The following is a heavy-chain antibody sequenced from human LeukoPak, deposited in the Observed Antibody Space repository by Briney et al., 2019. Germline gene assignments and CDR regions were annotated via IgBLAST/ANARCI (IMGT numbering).Heavy chain of an antibody. D-gene: IGHD2-15*01. CDR3: ARDRGYCSGGSCYRWFNP. J-gene: IGHJ5*02. V-gene: IGHV4-59*01. CDR1: GGSINNYY. Sequence: PSETLSLTCTVSGGSINNYYWSWIRQPPGKAPEWIGYIYHSGSTNYNPSLKSRVTISVDTSKNQFSLKLSSVTAADTAVYYCARDRGYCSGGSCYRWFNPWGQGTLVTVSS. CDR2: IYHSGST.